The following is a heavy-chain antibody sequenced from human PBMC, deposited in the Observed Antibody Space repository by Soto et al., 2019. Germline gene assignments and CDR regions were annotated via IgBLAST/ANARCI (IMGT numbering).Heavy chain of an antibody. Sequence: PGGSLRLSCAASGSTFSSYAMTWVRQAPGRGLEWVSAISGSGSPTYYADSVKGRFTISRDNSKNTLYLQMNSLRADDTAVYYCARDMSGGTYNYYYGMDVWGQGTTVTVSS. CDR2: ISGSGSPT. J-gene: IGHJ6*02. D-gene: IGHD1-26*01. V-gene: IGHV3-23*01. CDR3: ARDMSGGTYNYYYGMDV. CDR1: GSTFSSYA.